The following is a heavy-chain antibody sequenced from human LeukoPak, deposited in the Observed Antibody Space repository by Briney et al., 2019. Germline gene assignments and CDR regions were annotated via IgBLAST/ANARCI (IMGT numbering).Heavy chain of an antibody. V-gene: IGHV3-30*18. CDR2: MSYDGSDK. D-gene: IGHD2-2*01. CDR1: GFTFSPYG. CDR3: AKADCSTTSYYFDP. Sequence: GGSLRLSCAPSGFTFSPYGMHWVRQAPGKGLVWVAVMSYDGSDKYYADSVKGRFTISRDNSKNTLYLQMNSLRLDDTAVYYCAKADCSTTSYYFDPWGQGTLVTVSS. J-gene: IGHJ5*02.